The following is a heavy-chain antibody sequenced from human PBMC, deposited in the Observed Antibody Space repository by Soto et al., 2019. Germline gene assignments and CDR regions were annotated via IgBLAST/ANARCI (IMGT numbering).Heavy chain of an antibody. Sequence: QVQLQESGPGLVKPSQTLSLTCTVSGGSISSGGYYWSWIRQHPGKGLEWIGYIYYSGSTYYNPSLKSRVTISVDTSKNQFSLKLSSVPAADTAVYYCARLLPSMTTVTPGWFDPGGQGTLVTVSS. CDR3: ARLLPSMTTVTPGWFDP. V-gene: IGHV4-31*03. J-gene: IGHJ5*02. CDR2: IYYSGST. CDR1: GGSISSGGYY. D-gene: IGHD4-17*01.